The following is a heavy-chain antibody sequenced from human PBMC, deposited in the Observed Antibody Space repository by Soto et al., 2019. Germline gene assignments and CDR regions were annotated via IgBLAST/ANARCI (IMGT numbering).Heavy chain of an antibody. Sequence: SETLSLTRAVSGGSISSSNWWSWVRQPPGKGLEWIGEIYHSGSTNYNPSLKSRVTISVDKSKNQFSLKLSSVTAADTAVYYCAREGGGDILTAYYFDYWGQGTLVTVSS. CDR3: AREGGGDILTAYYFDY. V-gene: IGHV4-4*02. D-gene: IGHD3-9*01. CDR2: IYHSGST. J-gene: IGHJ4*02. CDR1: GGSISSSNW.